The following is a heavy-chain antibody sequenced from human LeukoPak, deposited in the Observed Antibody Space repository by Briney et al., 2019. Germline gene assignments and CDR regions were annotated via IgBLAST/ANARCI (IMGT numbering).Heavy chain of an antibody. D-gene: IGHD2-15*01. CDR2: ISSSSSTI. CDR1: GFTFSSYS. J-gene: IGHJ5*02. Sequence: PGGSLRLSCAASGFTFSSYSMNWVRQAPGKGLEWVSYISSSSSTIYYADSVKGRFTISRDNAKNSLYLQMNSLRAEDTAVYYCARVKAGDIVDPWDQGTLVTVSS. V-gene: IGHV3-48*01. CDR3: ARVKAGDIVDP.